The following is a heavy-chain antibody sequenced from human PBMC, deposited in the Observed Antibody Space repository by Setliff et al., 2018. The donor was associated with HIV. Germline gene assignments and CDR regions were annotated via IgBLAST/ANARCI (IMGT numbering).Heavy chain of an antibody. Sequence: PGGSLRLSCAASGFTFSTYGMQWVRRAPGKGLGWVAFIRYDGNDKYYADSVKGRFTISRDNSKNTLYLEMTSLRAEDTALYYCVKGPVLTGHQLNYFNYGMDVWGQGTMVTVSS. CDR2: IRYDGNDK. D-gene: IGHD3-9*01. CDR1: GFTFSTYG. J-gene: IGHJ6*02. V-gene: IGHV3-30*02. CDR3: VKGPVLTGHQLNYFNYGMDV.